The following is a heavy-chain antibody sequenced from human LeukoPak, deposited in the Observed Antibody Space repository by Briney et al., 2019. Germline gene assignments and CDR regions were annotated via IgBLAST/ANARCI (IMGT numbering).Heavy chain of an antibody. CDR2: IFYSGDT. CDR1: GGSISSYY. J-gene: IGHJ4*02. CDR3: ARDKQPGDF. D-gene: IGHD5-18*01. V-gene: IGHV4-59*01. Sequence: SETLSLTCTVSGGSISSYYWGWIRQPPGKGLEWIGYIFYSGDTTYNPSLKSRVAISVDTPKNQFSLKLTSVTAADTAVYYCARDKQPGDFWGQGTLVTVSS.